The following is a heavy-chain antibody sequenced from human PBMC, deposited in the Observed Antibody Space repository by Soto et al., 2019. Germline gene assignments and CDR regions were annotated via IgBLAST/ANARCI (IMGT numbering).Heavy chain of an antibody. CDR3: ARDSEYYDSSGSDI. D-gene: IGHD3-22*01. CDR1: GYTFTSYG. J-gene: IGHJ3*02. CDR2: ISAYNGNT. V-gene: IGHV1-18*01. Sequence: PGASVKVSCKASGYTFTSYGISWVRQAPGQGLEWMGWISAYNGNTNYAQKLQGRVTMTTDTSTSTAYMELRSLRSDDTAVYYCARDSEYYDSSGSDIWGQGTMVTVSS.